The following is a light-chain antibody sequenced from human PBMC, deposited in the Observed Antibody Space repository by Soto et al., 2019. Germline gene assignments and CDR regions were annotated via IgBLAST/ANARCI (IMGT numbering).Light chain of an antibody. CDR1: SSDIGTYNY. V-gene: IGLV2-14*03. CDR2: DVS. CDR3: NSYTGTSSRYV. Sequence: QSALTQPASVSGSPGQSITISCTGTSSDIGTYNYVSWYQQHTGQAPKLMIFDVSYRPSGVSNRFSGSKSDNTASLTISGRQAEDEADYYCNSYTGTSSRYVFGTVTKVTVL. J-gene: IGLJ1*01.